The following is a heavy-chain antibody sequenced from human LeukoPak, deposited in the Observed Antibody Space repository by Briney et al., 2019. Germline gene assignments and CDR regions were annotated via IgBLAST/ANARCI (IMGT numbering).Heavy chain of an antibody. CDR1: GYTFTSYA. CDR2: INTNTGNP. J-gene: IGHJ5*02. V-gene: IGHV7-4-1*02. D-gene: IGHD3-16*02. CDR3: AREPAAYYDYVWGSYRYSFRFWFDP. Sequence: VASVKVSCKASGYTFTSYAMNWVRQAPGQGLEWMGWINTNTGNPTYAQGFTGRFVFSLDTSVSTAYLQISSLKAEDTAVYYCAREPAAYYDYVWGSYRYSFRFWFDPWGQGTLVTVSS.